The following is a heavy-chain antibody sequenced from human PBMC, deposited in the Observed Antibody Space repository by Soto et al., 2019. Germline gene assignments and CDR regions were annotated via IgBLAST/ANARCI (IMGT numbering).Heavy chain of an antibody. V-gene: IGHV4-61*03. CDR2: IYFTGRT. D-gene: IGHD2-21*01. CDR1: GDSVSSGSHH. J-gene: IGHJ3*01. CDR3: ARDLVAIGGRVYAFDL. Sequence: QVQLQESGPGLVRPSETLSLTCTVAGDSVSSGSHHWNWIRQAPGKGLEWIGSIYFTGRTNHNPSLQSRVTISVDTSKNHLSLNLTSVTAADTAVYYCARDLVAIGGRVYAFDLWGQGTMVTVSS.